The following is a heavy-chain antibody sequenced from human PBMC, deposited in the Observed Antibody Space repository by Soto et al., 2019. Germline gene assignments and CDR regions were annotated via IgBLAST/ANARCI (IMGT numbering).Heavy chain of an antibody. CDR2: IYPGDSDT. V-gene: IGHV5-51*01. D-gene: IGHD2-21*01. CDR3: ARGDYDYGDS. Sequence: GESLKISCKGSGYSFNSYWIGWVRQMPGKGLEWMGIIYPGDSDTKYSPSFQGQVTISVDKSISTAYLQWSSLTASDTAMYYCARGDYDYGDSWGQGTLVTVSS. J-gene: IGHJ4*02. CDR1: GYSFNSYW.